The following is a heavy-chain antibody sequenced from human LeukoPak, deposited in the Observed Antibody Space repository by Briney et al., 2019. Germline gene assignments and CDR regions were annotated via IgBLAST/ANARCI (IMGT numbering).Heavy chain of an antibody. CDR2: ISGSGGST. Sequence: PGGSLRLSCAASGFTFSGYAMSWVRQAPGKGLEWVSGISGSGGSTYSADSVKGRSTISRDNSKNTLYLQMNSLRAEDTAVYYCAKSLWGGFDYWGQGTLVAVSS. CDR3: AKSLWGGFDY. CDR1: GFTFSGYA. V-gene: IGHV3-23*01. J-gene: IGHJ4*02. D-gene: IGHD3-10*01.